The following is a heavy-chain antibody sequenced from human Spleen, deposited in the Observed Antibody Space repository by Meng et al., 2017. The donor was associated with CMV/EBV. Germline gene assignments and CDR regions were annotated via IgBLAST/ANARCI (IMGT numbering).Heavy chain of an antibody. V-gene: IGHV3-53*01. CDR2: NAWGNIT. CDR3: SRAVWGYYKTYYFDY. Sequence: WCRQAPVEGLEWVSVNAWGNITYKADSVKGRFIISRDNAKYTLYLQMNILRAEDTAVYYCSRAVWGYYKTYYFDYWGQGTLVTVSS. J-gene: IGHJ4*02. D-gene: IGHD3-16*01.